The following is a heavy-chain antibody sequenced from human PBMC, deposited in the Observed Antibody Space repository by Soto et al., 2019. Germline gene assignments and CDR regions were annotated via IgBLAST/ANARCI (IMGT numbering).Heavy chain of an antibody. V-gene: IGHV3-7*01. Sequence: GGSLRLSCAASGFTFSSYWMSWVRQATGKGLEWVANIKQDGSEKYYVDSVKGRFTISRDNAKNSLYLQMNSLRAEDTAVYYCAREGFLRGVQGYDFWSGYYTDNYYYMDVWGKGTTVTVSS. CDR3: AREGFLRGVQGYDFWSGYYTDNYYYMDV. CDR1: GFTFSSYW. J-gene: IGHJ6*03. CDR2: IKQDGSEK. D-gene: IGHD3-3*01.